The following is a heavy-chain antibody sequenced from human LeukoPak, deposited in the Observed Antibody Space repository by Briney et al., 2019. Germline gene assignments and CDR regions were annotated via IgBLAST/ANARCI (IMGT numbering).Heavy chain of an antibody. CDR1: GGSFSGYY. CDR2: IYTSGST. Sequence: PSETLSLTCAVYGGSFSGYYWSWIRQPAGKGLEWIGRIYTSGSTNYNPSLKSRVTMSVDTSKNQFSLKLSSVTAADTAVYYCARVGRVGITEDYWGQGTLVTVSS. J-gene: IGHJ4*02. V-gene: IGHV4-59*10. CDR3: ARVGRVGITEDY. D-gene: IGHD6-13*01.